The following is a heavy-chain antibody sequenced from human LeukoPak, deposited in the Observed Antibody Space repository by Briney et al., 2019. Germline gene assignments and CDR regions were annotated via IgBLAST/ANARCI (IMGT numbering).Heavy chain of an antibody. V-gene: IGHV3-48*03. Sequence: PGGSLRLSCAASGFPFSDSEMNWVRQAPGKGLEWVSYISGSGSTKYYADSVKGRFTISRDNAKNSLYLQMNSLRAEDTAVYYCAKPYYYGSRSYMDYWGQGTLVTVSS. CDR3: AKPYYYGSRSYMDY. J-gene: IGHJ4*02. CDR2: ISGSGSTK. D-gene: IGHD3-10*01. CDR1: GFPFSDSE.